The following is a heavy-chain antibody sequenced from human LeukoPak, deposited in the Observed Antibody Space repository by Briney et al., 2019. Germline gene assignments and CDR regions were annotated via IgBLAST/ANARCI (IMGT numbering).Heavy chain of an antibody. D-gene: IGHD6-13*01. J-gene: IGHJ4*02. CDR2: INPSGGST. CDR3: ARDRIAAAGTSEDHHDY. V-gene: IGHV1-46*01. Sequence: ASVKVSCKASGYTFTSYYMHWVRQAPGQGLEWMGIINPSGGSTSYAQKFQGRVTMTRDMSTSTVYMELSGLRSEDTAVYYCARDRIAAAGTSEDHHDYWGQGTLVTVSS. CDR1: GYTFTSYY.